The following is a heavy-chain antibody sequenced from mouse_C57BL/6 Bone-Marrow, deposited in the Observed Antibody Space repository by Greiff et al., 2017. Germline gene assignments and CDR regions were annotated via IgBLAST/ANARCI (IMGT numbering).Heavy chain of an antibody. D-gene: IGHD3-2*02. CDR1: GFSLTSYG. Sequence: VKLMESGPGLVAPSQSLSITCTVSGFSLTSYGVDWVRQSPGKGLEWLGVIWGVGSTNYNSALKSRLSLSKDNSKSQVFLKMNSLQTDDTAMYDCARDSSGYPYYAMDYWGQGTSVTVSS. V-gene: IGHV2-6*01. CDR2: IWGVGST. CDR3: ARDSSGYPYYAMDY. J-gene: IGHJ4*01.